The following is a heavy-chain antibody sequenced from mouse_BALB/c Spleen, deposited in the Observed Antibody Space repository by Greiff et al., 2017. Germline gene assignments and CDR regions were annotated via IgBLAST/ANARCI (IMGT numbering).Heavy chain of an antibody. V-gene: IGHV3-8*02. CDR3: ASGGGNPFAY. CDR1: GDSITSGY. D-gene: IGHD1-1*02. J-gene: IGHJ3*01. CDR2: ISYSGST. Sequence: EVNVVESGPSLVKPSQTLSLTCSVTGDSITSGYWNWIRKFPGNKLEYMGYISYSGSTYYNPSLKSRISITRDTSKNQYYLQLNSVTTEDTATYYCASGGGNPFAYWGQGTLVTVSA.